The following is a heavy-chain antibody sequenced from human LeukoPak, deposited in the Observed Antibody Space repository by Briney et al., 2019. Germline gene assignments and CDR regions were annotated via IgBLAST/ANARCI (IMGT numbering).Heavy chain of an antibody. D-gene: IGHD3-10*01. CDR2: ICYSGST. CDR1: GGSIASGGYY. J-gene: IGHJ4*02. Sequence: PSETLSLTCTVSGGSIASGGYYWTWIRQHPGKGLEWIGYICYSGSTNYNPSLRSRVMMSADTSKNQFSLKLSSVTAADTAVYYCARVLFNSYGSGTHFDSWGQGTLVTVSS. CDR3: ARVLFNSYGSGTHFDS. V-gene: IGHV4-31*03.